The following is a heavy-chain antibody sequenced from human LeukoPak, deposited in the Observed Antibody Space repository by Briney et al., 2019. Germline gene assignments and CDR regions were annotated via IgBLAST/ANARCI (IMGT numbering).Heavy chain of an antibody. CDR2: INHSGST. Sequence: SETLSLTCAVYGGSFSGYYWSWVRQPPGKGLEWIGEINHSGSTNYNPSLKSRVTISVDTYKNQFSLKLSSVTAADTAVYYCARGPDYYDSSGYRGGHDYWGQGTLVTVSS. CDR3: ARGPDYYDSSGYRGGHDY. D-gene: IGHD3-22*01. J-gene: IGHJ4*02. CDR1: GGSFSGYY. V-gene: IGHV4-34*01.